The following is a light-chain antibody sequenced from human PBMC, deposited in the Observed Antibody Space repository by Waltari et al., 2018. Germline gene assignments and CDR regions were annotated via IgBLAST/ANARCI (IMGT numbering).Light chain of an antibody. J-gene: IGKJ4*01. V-gene: IGKV3-11*01. Sequence: EIVLTQSPATLSLSPGERATLSCRSSQSVSSYLAWYQQKPCHAPRLLIYDASNRATGIPARFSGSGSVTDFTLTLSRLEPEDFAVYYCQQRINWPLTFGGGTKVEIK. CDR3: QQRINWPLT. CDR1: QSVSSY. CDR2: DAS.